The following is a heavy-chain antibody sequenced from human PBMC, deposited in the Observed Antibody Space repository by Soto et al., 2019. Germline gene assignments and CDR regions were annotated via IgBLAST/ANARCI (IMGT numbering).Heavy chain of an antibody. CDR2: ISSSGSTI. V-gene: IGHV3-48*03. Sequence: GGSLRLSRAASGFTFSSYEMNWVRQAPGKGLEWVSYISSSGSTIYYADSVKGRFTISRDNAKNSLYLQMNSLRAEDTAVYYCARLGSSGYYYGMDVWGQGTTVTVSS. CDR1: GFTFSSYE. D-gene: IGHD2-15*01. CDR3: ARLGSSGYYYGMDV. J-gene: IGHJ6*02.